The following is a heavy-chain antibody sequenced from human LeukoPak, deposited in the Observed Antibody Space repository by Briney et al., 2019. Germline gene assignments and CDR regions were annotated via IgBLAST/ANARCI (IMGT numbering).Heavy chain of an antibody. J-gene: IGHJ4*02. CDR2: ISGSGGST. D-gene: IGHD6-13*01. V-gene: IGHV3-23*01. CDR1: GFTFSSYG. Sequence: GGSLRLSCAASGFTFSSYGMSWVRQAPGKGLEWVSAISGSGGSTYYADSVKGRFNISRDNAKNTLYLQMNSLRAEDTAVYYCARQAAAGTDFDYWGQGTLVTVSS. CDR3: ARQAAAGTDFDY.